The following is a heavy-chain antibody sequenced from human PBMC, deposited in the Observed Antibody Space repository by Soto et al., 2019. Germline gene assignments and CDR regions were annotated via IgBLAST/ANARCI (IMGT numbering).Heavy chain of an antibody. J-gene: IGHJ4*02. CDR3: AKSNTHSGLDTFDS. CDR1: GFIFSNYA. D-gene: IGHD5-18*01. V-gene: IGHV3-23*01. Sequence: GGSLRLSCEVSGFIFSNYAMTWARQAPGTGLEWVSGISGSGDKTSHADSVKGRFTISRDNSKNTLYLHLHDLRADDTAVYFCAKSNTHSGLDTFDSWGQGTLVTVSS. CDR2: ISGSGDKT.